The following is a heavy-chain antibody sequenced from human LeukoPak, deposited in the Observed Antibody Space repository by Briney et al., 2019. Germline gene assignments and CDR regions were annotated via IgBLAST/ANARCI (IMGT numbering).Heavy chain of an antibody. CDR3: AKGYDASAFDI. J-gene: IGHJ3*02. CDR2: IRGNGDT. V-gene: IGHV3-23*01. CDR1: GFTFINNA. Sequence: GGSLRLSCAASGFTFINNALSWFRQAPGKGLEWVSDIRGNGDTYYAESVKGRFTISRDISKNILYLQMNSLRAEDTAVYYCAKGYDASAFDIWGQGTMVTVSS. D-gene: IGHD3-3*01.